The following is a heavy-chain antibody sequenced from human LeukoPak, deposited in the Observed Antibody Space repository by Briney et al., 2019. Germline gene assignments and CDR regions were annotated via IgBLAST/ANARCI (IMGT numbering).Heavy chain of an antibody. V-gene: IGHV4-39*01. CDR3: ARRLSKFGVVIHYYFDY. Sequence: PSETLSLTCTVSGGSISSSSYYWGWIRQPPGKGLEWIGSVYYSGSTYYNPSLKSRVAISVDTSKNQFSLKLSSVTAADTAVYYCARRLSKFGVVIHYYFDYWGQGTLVTVSS. J-gene: IGHJ4*02. CDR1: GGSISSSSYY. CDR2: VYYSGST. D-gene: IGHD3-3*01.